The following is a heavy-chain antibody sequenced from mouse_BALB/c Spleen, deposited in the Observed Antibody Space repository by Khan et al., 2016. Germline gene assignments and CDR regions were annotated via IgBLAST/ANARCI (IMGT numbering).Heavy chain of an antibody. CDR1: GFNIKDTY. J-gene: IGHJ2*01. Sequence: VQLQQPGAELVKPGASVKLSCTASGFNIKDTYMHWVKQRPEQGLEWIGRIDPANGNTKYDPKFQGKATITADTSSNTAYLQLSSPTSEDTAVYYCARRGTTVVAFDYWGQGTTLTVSS. CDR3: ARRGTTVVAFDY. V-gene: IGHV14-3*02. CDR2: IDPANGNT. D-gene: IGHD1-1*01.